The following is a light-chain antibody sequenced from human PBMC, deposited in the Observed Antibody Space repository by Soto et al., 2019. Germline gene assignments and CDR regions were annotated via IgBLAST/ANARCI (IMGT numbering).Light chain of an antibody. V-gene: IGKV1-5*03. Sequence: DIQMTQSPSTLSGSVGDRVTITCRASQTISSWLAWYQQKPGKAHKLLIYKASTLKSGVPSRFSGSGSGTEFTLTINSLEPEDFAVYYCQQRSVWPITFGQGTRLE. CDR2: KAS. J-gene: IGKJ5*01. CDR3: QQRSVWPIT. CDR1: QTISSW.